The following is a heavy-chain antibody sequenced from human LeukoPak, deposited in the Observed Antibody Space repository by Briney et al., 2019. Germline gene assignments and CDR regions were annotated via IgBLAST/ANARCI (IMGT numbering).Heavy chain of an antibody. CDR2: IYYSGST. V-gene: IGHV4-39*01. CDR1: GGSISSSSYY. D-gene: IGHD5-12*01. Sequence: SETLSLTCTVSGGSISSSSYYWGWIRQPPGKGLEWIGSIYYSGSTYYNPSLKSRITISVDTSKNQFSLKLNSVTAADTAVYFCARHNPSGHAFDYWGQGTLVTVSS. CDR3: ARHNPSGHAFDY. J-gene: IGHJ4*02.